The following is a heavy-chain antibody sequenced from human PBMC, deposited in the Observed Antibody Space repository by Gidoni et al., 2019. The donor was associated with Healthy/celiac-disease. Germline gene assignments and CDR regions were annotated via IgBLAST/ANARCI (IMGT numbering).Heavy chain of an antibody. Sequence: QVQLVQSGAEVKKPGSSVTVSCKASGGTFSSYTISWVRQAPGQGLEWMGRIIPILGIANYAQKFQGRVTITADKSTSTAYMELSSLRSEDTAVYYCARDSTSSSWADYWGQGTLVTVSS. CDR2: IIPILGIA. J-gene: IGHJ4*02. V-gene: IGHV1-69*08. D-gene: IGHD6-13*01. CDR3: ARDSTSSSWADY. CDR1: GGTFSSYT.